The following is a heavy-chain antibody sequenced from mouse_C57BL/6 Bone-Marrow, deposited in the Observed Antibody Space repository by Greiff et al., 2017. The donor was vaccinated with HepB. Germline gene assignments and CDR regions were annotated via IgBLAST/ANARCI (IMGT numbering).Heavy chain of an antibody. CDR2: IYPSNGGT. CDR1: GYTFTSYW. D-gene: IGHD1-1*01. Sequence: QVQLQQPGTELVKPGASVKLSCKASGYTFTSYWMHWVKQRPGQGLEWIGNIYPSNGGTNYNEKFKSKATLTVDKSSSTAYMQLSSLTSEDSAVYYCARDYYGSSYWYFDVWGTGTTVTVSS. J-gene: IGHJ1*03. CDR3: ARDYYGSSYWYFDV. V-gene: IGHV1-53*01.